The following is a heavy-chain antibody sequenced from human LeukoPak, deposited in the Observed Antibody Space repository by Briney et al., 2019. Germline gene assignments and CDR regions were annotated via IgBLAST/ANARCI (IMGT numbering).Heavy chain of an antibody. D-gene: IGHD2-15*01. CDR2: INPNSGGT. J-gene: IGHJ5*02. Sequence: ASVKVSCKASGYTFTGYYMHWVRQAPGQGLEWMGWINPNSGGTNYAQKFQGRVTMTRDTSINTAYMELSRLRSDDTAVYYCAREEGNRRSGGSQSNWFDPWGQGTLVTVSS. CDR1: GYTFTGYY. V-gene: IGHV1-2*02. CDR3: AREEGNRRSGGSQSNWFDP.